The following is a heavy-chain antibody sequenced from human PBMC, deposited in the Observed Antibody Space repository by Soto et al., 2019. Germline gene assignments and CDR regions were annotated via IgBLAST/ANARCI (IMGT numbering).Heavy chain of an antibody. CDR3: ARFTHSSSGYTSRSYFDY. CDR2: ISSSSTYI. V-gene: IGHV3-21*01. J-gene: IGHJ4*02. D-gene: IGHD6-13*01. CDR1: GFTFSSYT. Sequence: EVQVVESGGGLVTPGGSLSLSCAASGFTFSSYTMNWVRQAPGKGLEWVSSISSSSTYIYYAVSVKGRFTISRDNAKNSLYLQMNSLRAEDTAVYFCARFTHSSSGYTSRSYFDYWGQGTLVTVSS.